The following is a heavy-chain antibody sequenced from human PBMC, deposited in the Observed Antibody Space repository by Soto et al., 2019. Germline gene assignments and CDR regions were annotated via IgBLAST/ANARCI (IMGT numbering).Heavy chain of an antibody. Sequence: WTWIRQHPERGLECIGYIYYSGNTYYNPSLTSRLIISLDTSKNQFSLNLNSVTAADTAVYYCARFPIRAHYSAMAVWGQGTAVTVSS. CDR3: ARFPIRAHYSAMAV. V-gene: IGHV4-31*02. J-gene: IGHJ6*02. CDR2: IYYSGNT. D-gene: IGHD5-12*01.